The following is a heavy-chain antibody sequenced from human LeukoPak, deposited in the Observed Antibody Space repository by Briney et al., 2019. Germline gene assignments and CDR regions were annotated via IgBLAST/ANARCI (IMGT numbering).Heavy chain of an antibody. D-gene: IGHD3-10*02. CDR3: AREYPQGVVRGMSSAFDI. V-gene: IGHV1-69*04. J-gene: IGHJ3*02. Sequence: ASVRVSCKASGDTLTTHPISWVRQAPGQGPEWMGRITPIFNKADYTPNFQGRVSFTVDRPTSTAYMEVHSLRSEDTAMYYCAREYPQGVVRGMSSAFDIWGQGTMVTVTS. CDR2: ITPIFNKA. CDR1: GDTLTTHP.